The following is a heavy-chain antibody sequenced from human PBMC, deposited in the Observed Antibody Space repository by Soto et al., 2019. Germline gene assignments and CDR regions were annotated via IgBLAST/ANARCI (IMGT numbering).Heavy chain of an antibody. J-gene: IGHJ4*02. CDR2: ISGTGDRT. D-gene: IGHD3-10*01. V-gene: IGHV3-23*01. CDR1: GFTFSSYA. Sequence: EVQLLESGGGLVQPGGSLRLSCAASGFTFSSYAMGWVRQTPGKGLEWVSAISGTGDRTFYADSVKGRFTISRDNSKKMLSLEMISLRAEDTAVYYCAKALWFGVVLSGGYFDYWGQGTLVTVSS. CDR3: AKALWFGVVLSGGYFDY.